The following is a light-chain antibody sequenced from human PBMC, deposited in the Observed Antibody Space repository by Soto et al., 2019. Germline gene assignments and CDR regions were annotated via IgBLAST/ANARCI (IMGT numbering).Light chain of an antibody. CDR3: TSYAGTYSFFYV. CDR2: EVS. J-gene: IGLJ1*01. Sequence: LTQPPSASGSPGQSVTISCTGTSSDVGAYNYVSWYQQLPGKAPKLIIYEVSKRPSGVPDRFSGSKSGNTASLTVSGLQAEDEADYYCTSYAGTYSFFYVFGTGTKVTVL. V-gene: IGLV2-8*01. CDR1: SSDVGAYNY.